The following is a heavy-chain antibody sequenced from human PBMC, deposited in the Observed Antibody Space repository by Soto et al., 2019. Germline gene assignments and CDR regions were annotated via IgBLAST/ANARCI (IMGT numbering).Heavy chain of an antibody. CDR2: ISSSSTTM. CDR3: ARDMEFLEWFPDY. D-gene: IGHD3-3*01. J-gene: IGHJ4*02. Sequence: PGGSLRLSCAASGFTFSTYNMNWVRQAPGKGLEWVSYISSSSTTMYYADSVKGRFTISRDNAKNSLYLQMNSLRAEDTAVYYCARDMEFLEWFPDYWGQGTLVTVSS. CDR1: GFTFSTYN. V-gene: IGHV3-48*01.